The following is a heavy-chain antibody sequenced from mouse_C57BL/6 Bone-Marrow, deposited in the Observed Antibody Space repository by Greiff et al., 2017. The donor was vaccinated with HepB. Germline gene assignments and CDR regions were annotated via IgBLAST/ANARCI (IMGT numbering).Heavy chain of an antibody. CDR2: IHPNSGST. V-gene: IGHV1-64*01. CDR1: GYTFTSYW. Sequence: QVQLQQPGAELVKPGASVKLSCKASGYTFTSYWMHWVKQRPGQGLEWIGMIHPNSGSTNYNEKFKSKATLTVDKSSSTAYMQLSSLTSEDSAVYYCARRTIVPYWYFDYWGTGTTVTVSS. J-gene: IGHJ1*03. CDR3: ARRTIVPYWYFDY. D-gene: IGHD1-1*01.